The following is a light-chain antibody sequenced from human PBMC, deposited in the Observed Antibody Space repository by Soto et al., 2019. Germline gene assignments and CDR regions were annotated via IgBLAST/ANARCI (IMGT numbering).Light chain of an antibody. CDR1: RSFASSY. CDR3: HDYAHSSSYT. J-gene: IGKJ2*01. V-gene: IGKV3-20*01. CDR2: AAS. Sequence: EIVLTQSPGTLSLSPGERATLSCRASRSFASSYLAWYQRKPGQSPRLLIYAASNRATGIPDRFTGSGSEKELTLTMSRVEPEECAVYCCHDYAHSSSYTFGEGTKVEIK.